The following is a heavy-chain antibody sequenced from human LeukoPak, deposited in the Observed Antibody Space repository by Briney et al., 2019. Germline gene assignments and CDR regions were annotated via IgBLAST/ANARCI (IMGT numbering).Heavy chain of an antibody. CDR2: IYTSGST. Sequence: SETLSLTCTVSGGSISSGSYYWSWIRQPAGKGLEWIGRIYTSGSTNYNPSLKSRVTISVDTSKNQFSLKLSSVAAADTAVYYCARERIAHCSSTSCSDYFDYWGQGTLVTVSS. J-gene: IGHJ4*02. V-gene: IGHV4-61*02. CDR1: GGSISSGSYY. D-gene: IGHD2-2*01. CDR3: ARERIAHCSSTSCSDYFDY.